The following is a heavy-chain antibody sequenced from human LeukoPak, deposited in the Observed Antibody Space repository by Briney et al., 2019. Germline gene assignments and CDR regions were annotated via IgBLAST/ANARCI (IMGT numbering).Heavy chain of an antibody. Sequence: PGGSLRLSCAASGFTFSGCYMSWIRQAPGKGLEWVSYISSSGSTIYYADSVKGRFTISRDNAKNSLYLQMNSLRAEDTAVYYCARDTGGTLRDGYKEGEGAPDYWGQGTLVTVSS. J-gene: IGHJ4*02. V-gene: IGHV3-11*01. D-gene: IGHD5-24*01. CDR1: GFTFSGCY. CDR2: ISSSGSTI. CDR3: ARDTGGTLRDGYKEGEGAPDY.